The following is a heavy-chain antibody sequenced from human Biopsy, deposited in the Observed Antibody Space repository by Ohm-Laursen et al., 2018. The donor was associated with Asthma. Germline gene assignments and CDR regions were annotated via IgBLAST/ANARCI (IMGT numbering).Heavy chain of an antibody. J-gene: IGHJ4*02. CDR2: ITGSGGFT. CDR1: GFVFSQSG. CDR3: ARGDSSGWSHYYFDY. V-gene: IGHV3-23*01. Sequence: SLRLSCSASGFVFSQSGMHWVRQAPGKGLEWVSSITGSGGFTYYADSVRGRFTISRDFYKNTLYLQMDSLRAEDTAVYYCARGDSSGWSHYYFDYWGQGTLVTVSS. D-gene: IGHD6-19*01.